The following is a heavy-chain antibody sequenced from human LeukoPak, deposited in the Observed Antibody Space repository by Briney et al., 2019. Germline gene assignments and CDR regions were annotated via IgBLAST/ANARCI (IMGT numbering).Heavy chain of an antibody. Sequence: ASVKVSCKASGYTFTSYGISWVRQAPGKGLEWVSGISGSGVYTYYADSVKGRFTISRDNSKNTLYLVMNSLRVDDTAVYYCAKAVDLATISVDIWGQGTMVTVSS. CDR2: ISGSGVYT. V-gene: IGHV3-23*01. CDR3: AKAVDLATISVDI. J-gene: IGHJ3*02. D-gene: IGHD5-24*01. CDR1: GYTFTSYG.